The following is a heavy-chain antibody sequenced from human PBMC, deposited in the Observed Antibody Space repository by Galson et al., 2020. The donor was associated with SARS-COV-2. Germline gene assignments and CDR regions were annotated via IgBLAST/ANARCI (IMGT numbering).Heavy chain of an antibody. CDR3: TRGEGWELPFDY. D-gene: IGHD1-26*01. V-gene: IGHV3-53*01. CDR2: IYSGGAT. Sequence: GGSLRLSCAASGFTVSSNYMSWVRQAPGKGLEWVSTIYSGGATYYADSVKDRFTISRDNSKNTLYLQMNSLRAEDTAVYYCTRGEGWELPFDYWGQGTLVTVSS. CDR1: GFTVSSNY. J-gene: IGHJ4*02.